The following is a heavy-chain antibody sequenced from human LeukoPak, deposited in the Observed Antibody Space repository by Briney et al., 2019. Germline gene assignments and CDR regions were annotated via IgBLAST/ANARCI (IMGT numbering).Heavy chain of an antibody. Sequence: ASVKVSCKASGYTFTSYDINWVRQATGQGLEWMGWMNPNSGNTGYAQKFQGRVTMTRNTSISTAYMELSSLRSEDTAVYYCAREKSDSSGWYFPSTPGRKTYYYYYMDVWGKGTTVTVSS. V-gene: IGHV1-8*01. J-gene: IGHJ6*03. D-gene: IGHD6-19*01. CDR1: GYTFTSYD. CDR3: AREKSDSSGWYFPSTPGRKTYYYYYMDV. CDR2: MNPNSGNT.